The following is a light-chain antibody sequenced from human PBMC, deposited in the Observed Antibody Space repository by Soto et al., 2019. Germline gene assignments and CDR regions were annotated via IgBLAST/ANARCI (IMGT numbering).Light chain of an antibody. CDR2: TAS. CDR1: QAIDTW. V-gene: IGKV1-12*01. CDR3: QHSKGFPLT. Sequence: DILMTQSPPSVSASVGDRVTITCRASQAIDTWLAWYQQKPGRGPKLLIHTASTLHSGVPSRFSGRKSGTDFTLTISSLQPEDSASYYCQHSKGFPLTFGGGTKVEV. J-gene: IGKJ4*01.